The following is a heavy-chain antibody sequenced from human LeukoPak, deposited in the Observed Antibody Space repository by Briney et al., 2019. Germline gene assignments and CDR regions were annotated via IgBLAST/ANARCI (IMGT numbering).Heavy chain of an antibody. J-gene: IGHJ4*02. D-gene: IGHD1-1*01. CDR3: ASGYWDDPISTDY. CDR2: IYYSGST. Sequence: SETLSLTCTVSGGSISISSYYWAWIRQPPGKGLEWIGNIYYSGSTYYNPSLESRVTISVDTSKNQFSLRLSSVTAADTAVYYCASGYWDDPISTDYWGQGTLVTVSS. CDR1: GGSISISSYY. V-gene: IGHV4-39*01.